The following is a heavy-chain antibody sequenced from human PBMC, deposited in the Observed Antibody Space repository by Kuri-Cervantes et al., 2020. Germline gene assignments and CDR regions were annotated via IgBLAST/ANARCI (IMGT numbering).Heavy chain of an antibody. CDR3: ARDGHYYGSGSPFDP. Sequence: GSLRLSCAASGFTFSSYAMHWVRQAPGKGLGWVAVISYDGSNKYYADSVKGRFTISRDNSKNTLYLQMNSLRAEDTAVYYCARDGHYYGSGSPFDPWGQGTLVTVSS. CDR2: ISYDGSNK. J-gene: IGHJ5*02. D-gene: IGHD3-10*01. CDR1: GFTFSSYA. V-gene: IGHV3-30-3*01.